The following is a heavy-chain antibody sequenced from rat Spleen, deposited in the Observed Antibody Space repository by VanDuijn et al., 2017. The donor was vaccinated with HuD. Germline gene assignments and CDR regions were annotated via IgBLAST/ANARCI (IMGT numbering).Heavy chain of an antibody. D-gene: IGHD1-11*01. V-gene: IGHV5-29*01. CDR2: INYDGKST. J-gene: IGHJ3*01. CDR3: ARHGGLRNWFAY. Sequence: EVQLVESDGGLVQPGRSLKLSCAASGFILSDYYMAWVRQAPTKGLEWVATINYDGKSTFYRDSVKGRFTISRDNAKSTLYLQIDSLRSEDTATYYCARHGGLRNWFAYWGQGTLVTVSS. CDR1: GFILSDYY.